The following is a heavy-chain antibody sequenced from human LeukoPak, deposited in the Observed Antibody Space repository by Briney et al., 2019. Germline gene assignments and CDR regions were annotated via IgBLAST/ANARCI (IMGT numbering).Heavy chain of an antibody. CDR2: IWYDGSNK. CDR1: GFTFSSYG. Sequence: PGRSLRLSCAASGFTFSSYGMHWVRQAPGKGLEWVAVIWYDGSNKYYAASVKGRFTISRDNSKNTLYLQMNSLRAEDTAVYYCAKPVYSSGWYIDYWGQGTLVTVSS. V-gene: IGHV3-33*06. D-gene: IGHD6-19*01. CDR3: AKPVYSSGWYIDY. J-gene: IGHJ4*02.